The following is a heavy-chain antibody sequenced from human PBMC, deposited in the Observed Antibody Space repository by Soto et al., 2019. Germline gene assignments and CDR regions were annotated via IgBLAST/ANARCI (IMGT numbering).Heavy chain of an antibody. V-gene: IGHV3-53*04. D-gene: IGHD3-10*01. CDR3: ARERRNMVRGVIKEDYYYGMDV. CDR2: IYSGGST. CDR1: GFTVSSNY. Sequence: SLRLSCAASGFTVSSNYMSWVRQAPGKGLEWVSVIYSGGSTYYADSVKGRFTISRHNSKNTLYLQMNSLRAEDTAVYYCARERRNMVRGVIKEDYYYGMDVWGQGTTVTVSS. J-gene: IGHJ6*02.